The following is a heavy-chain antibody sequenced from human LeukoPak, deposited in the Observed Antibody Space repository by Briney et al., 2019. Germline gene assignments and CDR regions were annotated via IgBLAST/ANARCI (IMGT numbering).Heavy chain of an antibody. J-gene: IGHJ4*02. CDR1: GESVTNYLGADLC. V-gene: IGHV4-4*07. D-gene: IGHD1-14*01. CDR3: ARRGQTTAWSFDF. Sequence: SEPLSLICFVSGESVTNYLGADLCWPWIRQAAGKGLEWIGQICNSGDTMCSPSLNSRGTISLDPSQNQFVLILSSCPAADTAVYYCARRGQTTAWSFDFWGQGILVTVSS. CDR2: ICNSGDT.